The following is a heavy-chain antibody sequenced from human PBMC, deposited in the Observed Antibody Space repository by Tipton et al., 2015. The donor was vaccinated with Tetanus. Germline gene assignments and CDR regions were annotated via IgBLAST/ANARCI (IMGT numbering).Heavy chain of an antibody. CDR3: ARGRYYYDSSGYPNWFDP. Sequence: TLSLTCTVSGGSVSSGSYYWSWIRQPPGKGLEWIGYIYYSGSTNYNPSLKSRVTISVDTSKNQFSLKLSSVTAADTAVYYCARGRYYYDSSGYPNWFDPWGQGTLVTVSS. D-gene: IGHD3-22*01. CDR2: IYYSGST. CDR1: GGSVSSGSYY. J-gene: IGHJ5*02. V-gene: IGHV4-61*01.